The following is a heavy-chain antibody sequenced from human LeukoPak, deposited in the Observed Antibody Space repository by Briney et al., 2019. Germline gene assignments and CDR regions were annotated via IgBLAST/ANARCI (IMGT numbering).Heavy chain of an antibody. Sequence: PSQTLSLTCTVSGGSISSYYWSWIRQPPGKGLEWIGYIYYSGSTNYNPSLKSRVTISVDTSKNQFSLKLSSVTAADTAVYYCARLGGIGFGESDYWGQGTLVTVSS. V-gene: IGHV4-59*01. CDR3: ARLGGIGFGESDY. CDR2: IYYSGST. D-gene: IGHD3-10*01. J-gene: IGHJ4*02. CDR1: GGSISSYY.